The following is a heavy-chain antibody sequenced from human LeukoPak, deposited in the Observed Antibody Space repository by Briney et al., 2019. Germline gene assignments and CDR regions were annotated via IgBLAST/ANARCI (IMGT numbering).Heavy chain of an antibody. D-gene: IGHD1-26*01. CDR2: IYISGTT. J-gene: IGHJ3*01. Sequence: PSGTLSLTCTVSGGSINSGDYYWSWIRQPAGKGLEWIGRIYISGTTNYNPSLKSRVTISVDTSKNQFSLKLSSVTAADTAVYYCAKWTEGGAFDSWGQGTMLIVSS. V-gene: IGHV4-61*02. CDR3: AKWTEGGAFDS. CDR1: GGSINSGDYY.